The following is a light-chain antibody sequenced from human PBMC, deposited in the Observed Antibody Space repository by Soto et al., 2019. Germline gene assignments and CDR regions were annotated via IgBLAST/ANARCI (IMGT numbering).Light chain of an antibody. CDR3: QQYGSSPET. J-gene: IGKJ1*01. CDR2: GAS. CDR1: QSVSSSY. Sequence: ECVFTQSRGTLTLSPGERATLSRRASQSVSSSYLAWYQQKPGQAPRLLIYGASSRATGIPDRFSGSGSGTDFTLTISRLEPEDFAVYYCQQYGSSPETFGQGAKVDIK. V-gene: IGKV3-20*01.